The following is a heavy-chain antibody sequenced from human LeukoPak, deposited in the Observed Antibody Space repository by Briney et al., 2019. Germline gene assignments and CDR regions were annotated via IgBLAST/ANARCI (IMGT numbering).Heavy chain of an antibody. D-gene: IGHD2-2*02. CDR1: GFTFSDYY. CDR2: ISTDGSHI. J-gene: IGHJ1*01. V-gene: IGHV3-11*01. Sequence: GGSLRLSCAASGFTFSDYYMSWIRQAPGKGLEWVSFISTDGSHINYADSVKGRFTISRDNAKKSVYLQMNSLRAEDTAVYYCVRYCSSTDGYIGSAEYFQHWGQGTLVTVSS. CDR3: VRYCSSTDGYIGSAEYFQH.